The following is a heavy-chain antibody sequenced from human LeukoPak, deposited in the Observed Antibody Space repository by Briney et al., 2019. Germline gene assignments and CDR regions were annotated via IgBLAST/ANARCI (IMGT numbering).Heavy chain of an antibody. CDR2: INPNTGGT. D-gene: IGHD3-22*01. CDR1: GYTFTGYY. V-gene: IGHV1-2*02. CDR3: VRGGGYDSNGDYASHNY. J-gene: IGHJ4*02. Sequence: GASVKVSCKASGYTFTGYYMHWVRQAPGQGLEWMGWINPNTGGTNYAQKFQGRVTMTRNTSISTAYMGLGRLISDDTAVYYCVRGGGYDSNGDYASHNYRGQGTQVTVSS.